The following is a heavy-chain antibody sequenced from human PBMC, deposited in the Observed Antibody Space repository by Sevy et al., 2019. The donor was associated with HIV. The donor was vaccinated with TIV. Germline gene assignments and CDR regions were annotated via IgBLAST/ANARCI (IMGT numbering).Heavy chain of an antibody. Sequence: GGSLRLSCAASGFTFSSYTMHWVRQAPGKGLEWVAFISYGGSRKYYADSVKGRFTISRDNSKNTLYLQMNNLRAEDTAVFYCARDLALSGSYSGLAYWGQGTLVTVSS. V-gene: IGHV3-30*14. CDR2: ISYGGSRK. CDR1: GFTFSSYT. CDR3: ARDLALSGSYSGLAY. D-gene: IGHD1-26*01. J-gene: IGHJ4*02.